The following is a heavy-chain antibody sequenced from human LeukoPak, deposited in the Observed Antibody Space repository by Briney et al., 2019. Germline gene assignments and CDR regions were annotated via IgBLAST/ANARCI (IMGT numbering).Heavy chain of an antibody. D-gene: IGHD6-13*01. Sequence: SETLSFTCTVSGGSISSYYWSWIRQPAGKGLEWIGRIYTSGSTNYNPSLKSRVTMSVDTSKNQFSLKLSSVTAADTAVYYCARENAGQQLLVLVSTDFWFDPWGQGTLVTVSS. CDR1: GGSISSYY. CDR2: IYTSGST. V-gene: IGHV4-4*07. J-gene: IGHJ5*02. CDR3: ARENAGQQLLVLVSTDFWFDP.